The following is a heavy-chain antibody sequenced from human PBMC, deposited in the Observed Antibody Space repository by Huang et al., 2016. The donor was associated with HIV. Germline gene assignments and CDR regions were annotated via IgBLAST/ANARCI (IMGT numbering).Heavy chain of an antibody. Sequence: EVQLVESGGRLVRPGGSLRLACAASGFTFSVFSLNWIRQAPGKGLEWISYIRIDNGLTYYAESGKGRFTISRDTAKNALYLQMNSLRADDTALYFCARGKYDVLTGWDDTYYFDHWGQGTLVTVSS. CDR3: ARGKYDVLTGWDDTYYFDH. D-gene: IGHD3-9*01. V-gene: IGHV3-48*01. CDR1: GFTFSVFS. J-gene: IGHJ4*02. CDR2: IRIDNGLT.